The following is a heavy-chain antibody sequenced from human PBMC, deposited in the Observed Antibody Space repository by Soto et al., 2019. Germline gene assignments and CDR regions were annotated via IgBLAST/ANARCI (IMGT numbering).Heavy chain of an antibody. CDR2: IIPIFGTA. D-gene: IGHD2-8*01. J-gene: IGHJ5*02. V-gene: IGHV1-69*01. CDR3: ARDVWGGIVPKANWFDP. CDR1: GGTFSSYA. Sequence: QVQLVQSGAEVKKPGSSVKVSCKASGGTFSSYAISWVRQAPGQGLEWIGGIIPIFGTANYAQKFQGRVTITADESTSTAYMELSLLRSEDTAVYYCARDVWGGIVPKANWFDPLGQGTLVTVSS.